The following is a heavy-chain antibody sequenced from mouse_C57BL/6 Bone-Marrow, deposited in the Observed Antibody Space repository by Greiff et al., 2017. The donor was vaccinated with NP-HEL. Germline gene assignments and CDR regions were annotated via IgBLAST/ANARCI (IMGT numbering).Heavy chain of an antibody. CDR3: AASNWDVWYFDV. CDR1: GYTFTSYW. CDR2: IHPSDSDT. J-gene: IGHJ1*03. Sequence: QVQLQHPGAELVKPGASVKVSCKASGYTFTSYWMHWVKQRPGQGLEWIGRIHPSDSDTNYNQKFKGKATLTVDKSSSTAYMQLSSLTSEDSAVYYCAASNWDVWYFDVWGTGTTVTVSS. V-gene: IGHV1-74*01. D-gene: IGHD4-1*01.